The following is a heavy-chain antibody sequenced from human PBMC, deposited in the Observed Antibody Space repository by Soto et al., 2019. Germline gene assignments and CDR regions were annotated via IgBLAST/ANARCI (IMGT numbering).Heavy chain of an antibody. D-gene: IGHD5-12*01. CDR2: IFSGGAT. CDR1: GFSVTANY. Sequence: VQVVESGGGLIQPGGSLRLSCEVSGFSVTANYMSWVRQTPGKGLEWVSVIFSGGATDYIDSVKGRFTISRDISKNALYLHMNSLRVEDTAVYYCPGYGKWGQGISVTVSS. J-gene: IGHJ4*02. V-gene: IGHV3-53*01. CDR3: PGYGK.